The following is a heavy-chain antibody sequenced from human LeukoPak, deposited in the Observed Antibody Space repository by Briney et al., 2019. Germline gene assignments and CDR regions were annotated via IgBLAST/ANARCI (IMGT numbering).Heavy chain of an antibody. CDR3: AAAPQYEGGGFDI. D-gene: IGHD3-16*01. Sequence: SETLSLTCTVSADSISTSNYYWGWIRQPPGKGLECIGSVYFTGRTYDNPSLKSLVTTSVDTSKNQFSLNVNSVTAEDTAVYYCAAAPQYEGGGFDIWGQGTMVTVSS. V-gene: IGHV4-39*01. J-gene: IGHJ3*02. CDR1: ADSISTSNYY. CDR2: VYFTGRT.